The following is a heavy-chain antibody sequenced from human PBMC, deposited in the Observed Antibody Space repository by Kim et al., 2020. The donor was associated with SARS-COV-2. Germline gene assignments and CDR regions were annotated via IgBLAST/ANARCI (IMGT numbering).Heavy chain of an antibody. Sequence: GGSLRLSCAASGFTFSSYWMSWVRQAPGKGLEWVANIKQDGSEKYYVDSVKGRFTISRDNAKNSLYLQMNSLRAEDTAVYYCARDKTTYYYYGMDVWGPGATVTVSS. J-gene: IGHJ6*02. CDR1: GFTFSSYW. V-gene: IGHV3-7*03. CDR3: ARDKTTYYYYGMDV. D-gene: IGHD1-1*01. CDR2: IKQDGSEK.